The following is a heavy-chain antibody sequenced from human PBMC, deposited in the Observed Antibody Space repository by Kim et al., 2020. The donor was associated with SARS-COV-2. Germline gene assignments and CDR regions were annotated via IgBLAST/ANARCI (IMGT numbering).Heavy chain of an antibody. J-gene: IGHJ5*02. CDR2: ISWNSGSI. V-gene: IGHV3-9*01. CDR3: AKDPFGRRFGGLPGWFDP. CDR1: GFTFDDYA. D-gene: IGHD3-16*01. Sequence: GGSLRLSCAASGFTFDDYAMHWVRQAPGKGLEWVSGISWNSGSIGYADSVKGRFTISRDNAKNSLYLQMNSLRAEDTALYYCAKDPFGRRFGGLPGWFDPWGQGTLVTVSS.